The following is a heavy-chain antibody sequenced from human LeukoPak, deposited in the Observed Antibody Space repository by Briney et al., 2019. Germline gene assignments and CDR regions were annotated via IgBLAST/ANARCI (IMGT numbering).Heavy chain of an antibody. CDR2: ISGSGGST. CDR1: GFTFSSYA. J-gene: IGHJ4*02. CDR3: AKGHCSSTSCYGILFDY. Sequence: PGGSLRLSCAASGFTFSSYAMSWVRQAPGKGLEWVSAISGSGGSTYYADSVKGRFTISRDNSKNTLYLQMNSLRAEDTAVYYCAKGHCSSTSCYGILFDYWGQGTLVAVSS. V-gene: IGHV3-23*01. D-gene: IGHD2-2*01.